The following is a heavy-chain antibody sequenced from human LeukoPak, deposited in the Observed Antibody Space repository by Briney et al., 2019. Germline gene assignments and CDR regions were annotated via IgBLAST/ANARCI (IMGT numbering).Heavy chain of an antibody. D-gene: IGHD4-17*01. Sequence: ASVKVSCKASGYTFTSYGISWVRQAPGQGLEWMGWISAYNGNTNYAQKLQGRVTKTTDTSTSTAYMELRSLRSDDTAVYYCARDLSTTVIYGGDYWGQGTLVTVSS. V-gene: IGHV1-18*01. J-gene: IGHJ4*02. CDR1: GYTFTSYG. CDR2: ISAYNGNT. CDR3: ARDLSTTVIYGGDY.